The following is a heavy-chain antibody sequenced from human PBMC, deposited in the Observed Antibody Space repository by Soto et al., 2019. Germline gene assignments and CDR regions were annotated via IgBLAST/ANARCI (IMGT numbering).Heavy chain of an antibody. D-gene: IGHD6-6*01. V-gene: IGHV3-21*01. J-gene: IGHJ5*02. CDR2: ISSSSSYI. CDR3: ARNLEESISHVNWFDP. CDR1: GFTFSSYS. Sequence: PGGSLRLSCAASGFTFSSYSMNWVRQAPGKGLEWVSSISSSSSYIYYADSVKGRFTISRDNAKNSLYLQMNSLRAEDTAVYYCARNLEESISHVNWFDPWGQGTLVTVSS.